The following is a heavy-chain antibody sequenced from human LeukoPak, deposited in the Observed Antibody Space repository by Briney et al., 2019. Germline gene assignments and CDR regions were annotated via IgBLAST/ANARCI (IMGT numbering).Heavy chain of an antibody. Sequence: GGSLRLSCAASGFTFSSYGMNWVRQAPGKGLEWVSSISSSSSYIYYADSVKGRFTISRDNAKNSLYLQMNSLRAEDTAVYYCAREPEGLLAFDYWGQGTLVTVSS. CDR2: ISSSSSYI. J-gene: IGHJ4*02. D-gene: IGHD2-15*01. CDR1: GFTFSSYG. V-gene: IGHV3-21*01. CDR3: AREPEGLLAFDY.